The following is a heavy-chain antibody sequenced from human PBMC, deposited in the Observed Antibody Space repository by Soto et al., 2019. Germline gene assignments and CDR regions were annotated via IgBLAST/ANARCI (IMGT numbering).Heavy chain of an antibody. J-gene: IGHJ1*01. Sequence: QVSLVESGGGVVQPGGSLRLSCAASGFTFGNFAMHWIRQAPGKGPEWVSVVSYEGHINYNLDSVKGRFTVSRDNSRNTLYLQMTRLRPEVTAVYYCAKGKMWDYGSYSNTYFQHWGPGTLVTVSS. CDR1: GFTFGNFA. V-gene: IGHV3-30*18. D-gene: IGHD4-17*01. CDR3: AKGKMWDYGSYSNTYFQH. CDR2: VSYEGHIN.